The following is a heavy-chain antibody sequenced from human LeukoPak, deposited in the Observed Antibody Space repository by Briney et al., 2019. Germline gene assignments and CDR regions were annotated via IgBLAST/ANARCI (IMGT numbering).Heavy chain of an antibody. Sequence: GGSLRLSCAASGFTFSSYAMSWGRKAPGRGGGWVLAICGSGGAIKYADSVKGRFTMSRDNSKNTVYLQMNSLRAEDTAVYYCAKDPSIHLAYYYFDYWGQGTLVTVSS. D-gene: IGHD2-21*01. CDR3: AKDPSIHLAYYYFDY. CDR1: GFTFSSYA. V-gene: IGHV3-23*01. CDR2: ICGSGGAI. J-gene: IGHJ4*02.